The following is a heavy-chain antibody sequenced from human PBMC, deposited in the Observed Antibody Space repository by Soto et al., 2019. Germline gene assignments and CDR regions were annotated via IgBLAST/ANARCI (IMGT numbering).Heavy chain of an antibody. CDR3: ARDLKYQQLVPGAYYYYGMDV. Sequence: ASVKVSSKASGYTFTGYYMHWVRQAPGQGLEWMGWINPNSGGTNYAQKFQGWVTMTRETSISTAYMELSRLRSDDTPVYYCARDLKYQQLVPGAYYYYGMDVWGQGTTVTVSS. V-gene: IGHV1-2*04. J-gene: IGHJ6*02. D-gene: IGHD6-13*01. CDR2: INPNSGGT. CDR1: GYTFTGYY.